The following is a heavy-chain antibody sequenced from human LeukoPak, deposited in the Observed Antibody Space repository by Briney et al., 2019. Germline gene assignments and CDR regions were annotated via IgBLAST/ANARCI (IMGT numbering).Heavy chain of an antibody. CDR2: INHSGST. CDR3: ARGLKTADDRIVVVPAAMPAYWYFDL. Sequence: PSETLSLTCAVYGESFSGYFWNWIRQPPGKGLEWIGEINHSGSTNYNPSLKSRVTISVDTSKNQYSLKLSSVTAADTAVYYCARGLKTADDRIVVVPAAMPAYWYFDLWGRGTLVTVSS. D-gene: IGHD2-2*01. J-gene: IGHJ2*01. CDR1: GESFSGYF. V-gene: IGHV4-34*01.